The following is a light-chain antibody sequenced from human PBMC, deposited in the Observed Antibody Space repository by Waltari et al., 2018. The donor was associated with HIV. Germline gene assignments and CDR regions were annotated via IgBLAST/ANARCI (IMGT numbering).Light chain of an antibody. CDR1: RSDDGGYNY. Sequence: QSALTQPRSVSGSPGQSVTISCTGTRSDDGGYNYVSWYQQNPGKAPKFSTYDVTKRPSGVPDRFSGSKSGNTASLTISGLQAEDEADYYCCSYAGNYPVLFGGGTKLTVL. J-gene: IGLJ3*02. CDR3: CSYAGNYPVL. CDR2: DVT. V-gene: IGLV2-11*01.